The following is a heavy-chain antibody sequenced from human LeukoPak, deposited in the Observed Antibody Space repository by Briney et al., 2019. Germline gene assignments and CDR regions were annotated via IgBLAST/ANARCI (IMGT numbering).Heavy chain of an antibody. D-gene: IGHD3-16*01. Sequence: GGSLRLSCAASGFTFSSYAMSWVRQAPGKGLEWVSAFSGSGGSTYYADSVKGRFTVSRDNAKNSLYLQMNSLRVEDTAVYYCARGKFDFDYWGQGTLVTVSS. V-gene: IGHV3-23*01. CDR3: ARGKFDFDY. CDR2: FSGSGGST. CDR1: GFTFSSYA. J-gene: IGHJ4*02.